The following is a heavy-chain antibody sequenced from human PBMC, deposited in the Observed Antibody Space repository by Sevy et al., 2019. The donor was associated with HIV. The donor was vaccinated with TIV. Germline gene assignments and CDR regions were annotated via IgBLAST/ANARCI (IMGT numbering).Heavy chain of an antibody. CDR2: IYSDSNT. CDR1: GFTVSSNY. D-gene: IGHD3-3*01. V-gene: IGHV3-53*01. Sequence: GGSLRLFCAASGFTVSSNYMSWVRQAPGKGLEWVSVIYSDSNTYYADSVKGRFTISRDNSKNTLYLQMKSLRAEDTAVYYCAKGLILEWSWYGMDVWGQGTTVTVSS. J-gene: IGHJ6*02. CDR3: AKGLILEWSWYGMDV.